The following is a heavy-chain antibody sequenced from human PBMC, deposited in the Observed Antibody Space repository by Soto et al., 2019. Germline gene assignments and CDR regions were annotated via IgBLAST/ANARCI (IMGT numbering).Heavy chain of an antibody. Sequence: GGSLRLSCAASGFTVSSSYMSWVRQAPGKGLEWVSGIYSGATTSYPDSVKGRFTISRDNSENTVSLQVNSLRVEDTAMYYCARLGTYYDSWSGLYGLDVWGQGTTVTVSS. CDR2: IYSGATT. D-gene: IGHD3-3*01. J-gene: IGHJ6*02. CDR1: GFTVSSSY. V-gene: IGHV3-53*01. CDR3: ARLGTYYDSWSGLYGLDV.